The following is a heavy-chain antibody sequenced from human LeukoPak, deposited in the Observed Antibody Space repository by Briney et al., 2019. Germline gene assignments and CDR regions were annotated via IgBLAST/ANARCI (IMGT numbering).Heavy chain of an antibody. V-gene: IGHV3-21*04. CDR3: AKARYSGSYWWVFDY. J-gene: IGHJ4*02. CDR1: GFTFSSYS. CDR2: ISSSSSYI. D-gene: IGHD1-26*01. Sequence: GGSLRLSCAASGFTFSSYSMNWVRQAPGKGLEWVSSISSSSSYIYYADSVKGRFTISRDNAKNSLYLQMNSLIAEDTAVYYCAKARYSGSYWWVFDYWGQGTLVTVSS.